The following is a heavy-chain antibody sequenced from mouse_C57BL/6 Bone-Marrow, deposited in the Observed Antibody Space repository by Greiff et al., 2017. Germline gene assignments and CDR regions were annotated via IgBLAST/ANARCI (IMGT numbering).Heavy chain of an antibody. Sequence: QVQLQQSGAELVKPGASVKMSCKASGYTFTSYWIPWVQQRPGQGLGWIGVIYPGSGSTNYNEKFKSKATLTVNTSSSTGYMQLSSLTSEDAAVYYDGRDYDDEGYFDDWGKGTTLTVSS. V-gene: IGHV1-55*01. D-gene: IGHD1-1*01. CDR2: IYPGSGST. J-gene: IGHJ2*01. CDR1: GYTFTSYW. CDR3: GRDYDDEGYFDD.